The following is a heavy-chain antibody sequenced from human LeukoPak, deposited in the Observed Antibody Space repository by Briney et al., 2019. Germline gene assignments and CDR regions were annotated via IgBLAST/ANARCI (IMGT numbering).Heavy chain of an antibody. J-gene: IGHJ6*02. CDR3: ARGLQEWGRYYYGMDV. CDR1: GGSISSYY. D-gene: IGHD3-3*01. Sequence: PSETLSLTCTVSGGSISSYYWSWIRQPPGKGLEWIGYIYYSGSTNYNPSLKSRVTISVDTSKNQFSLKLSSVTAADTAVYYCARGLQEWGRYYYGMDVWGQGTTVTVSS. CDR2: IYYSGST. V-gene: IGHV4-59*01.